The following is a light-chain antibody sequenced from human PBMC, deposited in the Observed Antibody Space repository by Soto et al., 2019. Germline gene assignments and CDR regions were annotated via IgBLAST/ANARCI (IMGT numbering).Light chain of an antibody. CDR2: TLGKY. Sequence: QPVLTQSPSASASLGASVKLTCTLSSGHSNYAIAWHQVQPEKGPRFLMKTLGKYMEGDGVPDRFSGSTSGAEGYLTISSLQSEDEGDYYCQTWDRDIAVFGGGTKLTVL. CDR3: QTWDRDIAV. V-gene: IGLV4-69*01. J-gene: IGLJ3*02. CDR1: SGHSNYA.